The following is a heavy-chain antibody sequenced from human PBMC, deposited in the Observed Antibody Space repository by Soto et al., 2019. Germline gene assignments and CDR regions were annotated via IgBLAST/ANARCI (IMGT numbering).Heavy chain of an antibody. CDR3: ARGGGRYYYDSSGYRLGDAVDI. D-gene: IGHD3-22*01. CDR1: GGTFSSYA. J-gene: IGHJ3*02. Sequence: SVNVSCKASGGTFSSYAISWVRQAPGQGLEWMGGIIPIFGTANYAQKFQGRVTITADESTRTAYMELSSLRSEDTAVYYWARGGGRYYYDSSGYRLGDAVDIWG. V-gene: IGHV1-69*13. CDR2: IIPIFGTA.